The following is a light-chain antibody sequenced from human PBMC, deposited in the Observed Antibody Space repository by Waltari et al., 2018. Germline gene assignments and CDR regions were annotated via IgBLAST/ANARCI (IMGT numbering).Light chain of an antibody. J-gene: IGKJ5*01. CDR2: GAS. V-gene: IGKV3-20*01. CDR3: QQYGSSPPT. Sequence: EIVLTQSPGTLSLSPGERAPLPCRASQSVSSSYLAWYQQKPGQAPRLLIYGASSRATGIPDRFSGSGSGTDFTLTISRLEPADFAVYYCQQYGSSPPTFGQGTRLEIK. CDR1: QSVSSSY.